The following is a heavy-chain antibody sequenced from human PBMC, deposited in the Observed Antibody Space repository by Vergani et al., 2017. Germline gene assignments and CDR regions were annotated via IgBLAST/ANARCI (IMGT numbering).Heavy chain of an antibody. V-gene: IGHV4-31*03. Sequence: QVQLQESGPGLVKASQTLSLTCSVSGAYVGSGGYYWSWIRQHPGKGLEWIGYIYYSGSTYYNPSLKSRVTISVDTSKNQFSLRLSSVTAADTAVYSCARCLAMAPGRWFDPWGQGTLVTVSS. CDR3: ARCLAMAPGRWFDP. D-gene: IGHD5-18*01. CDR1: GAYVGSGGYY. J-gene: IGHJ5*02. CDR2: IYYSGST.